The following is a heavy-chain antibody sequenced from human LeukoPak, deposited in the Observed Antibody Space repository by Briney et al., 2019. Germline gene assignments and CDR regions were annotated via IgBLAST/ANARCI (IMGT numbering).Heavy chain of an antibody. D-gene: IGHD2-2*01. Sequence: PGGSLRLSCAASGFTFDDYGMSWVRQAPGKGLEWVSGINWNGGSTGYADSVKGRFTISRDNAKNSLYLQMNSLRAEDTALYYCARDGGGYCSSTSCSHYYYYYMDVWGKGTTVTVS. CDR3: ARDGGGYCSSTSCSHYYYYYMDV. V-gene: IGHV3-20*04. CDR1: GFTFDDYG. CDR2: INWNGGST. J-gene: IGHJ6*03.